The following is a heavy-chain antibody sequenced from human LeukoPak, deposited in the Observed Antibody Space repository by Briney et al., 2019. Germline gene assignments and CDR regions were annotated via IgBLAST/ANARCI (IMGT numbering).Heavy chain of an antibody. CDR1: GYTFTGYY. CDR2: VNPNSGGT. D-gene: IGHD2-2*01. J-gene: IGHJ4*02. Sequence: ASVKVSCKASGYTFTGYYMHWVRQAPGQGLEWMGWVNPNSGGTNYAQKFQGRVTMTRDTSISTAYMEVSRLRSDDTAVYYSAREIIVILPAATAGYDYWGQGTLVTVSS. V-gene: IGHV1-2*02. CDR3: AREIIVILPAATAGYDY.